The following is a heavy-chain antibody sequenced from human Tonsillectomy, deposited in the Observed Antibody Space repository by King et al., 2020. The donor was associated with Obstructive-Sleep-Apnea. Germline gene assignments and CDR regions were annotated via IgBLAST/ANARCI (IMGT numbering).Heavy chain of an antibody. D-gene: IGHD3-16*02. J-gene: IGHJ4*02. Sequence: VQLVESGGGLVQPGGSLRLSCAASGFTFSDYAMTWVRQAPGKGLEWVSAISGSGGSTYYADSVKGRFIISRDSSKNTLYLQSNSLRAEDTAIYYCAKDRDDYVWGSYRYFDYWGQGTLVTVSS. CDR2: ISGSGGST. CDR1: GFTFSDYA. CDR3: AKDRDDYVWGSYRYFDY. V-gene: IGHV3-23*04.